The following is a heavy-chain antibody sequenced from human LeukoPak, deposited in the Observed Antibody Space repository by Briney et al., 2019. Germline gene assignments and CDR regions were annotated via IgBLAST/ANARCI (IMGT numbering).Heavy chain of an antibody. Sequence: GGSQRLSCAASGFTFSSYSMKWVRQAPGKGLEWVSFISSSSYIYYADSVKGRFTISRDNAKNSLYLQMNSLRAEDTAVYYCARGTMFPYYFDYWGQGTLVTVSS. D-gene: IGHD3-10*02. CDR2: ISSSSYI. CDR3: ARGTMFPYYFDY. CDR1: GFTFSSYS. V-gene: IGHV3-21*01. J-gene: IGHJ4*02.